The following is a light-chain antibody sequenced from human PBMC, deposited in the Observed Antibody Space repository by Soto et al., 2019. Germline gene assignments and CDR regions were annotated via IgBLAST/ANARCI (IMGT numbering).Light chain of an antibody. CDR2: GAS. J-gene: IGKJ1*01. V-gene: IGKV3-15*01. CDR3: QQYDTWPRT. Sequence: EIVMTQSPASLSVPPGERATLSCRASQSVSTNFAWYLQKPGQAPRLLIYGASTRATSVPARFTASGPGTEFTLSISSLQSDDFGVYYCQQYDTWPRTFGQGTKVDIK. CDR1: QSVSTN.